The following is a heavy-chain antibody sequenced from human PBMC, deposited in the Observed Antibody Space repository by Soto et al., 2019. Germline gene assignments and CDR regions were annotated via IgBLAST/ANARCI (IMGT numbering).Heavy chain of an antibody. CDR3: ARDQDIVVVPAAIRGGSYYYYGMDV. CDR1: GGTFSSYA. V-gene: IGHV1-69*13. D-gene: IGHD2-2*02. J-gene: IGHJ6*02. Sequence: SVKVSCKASGGTFSSYAISWVRQAPGQGLEWMGGIIPIFGTANYAQKFPGRVTITADESTSTAYMELSSLRSEDTAVYYCARDQDIVVVPAAIRGGSYYYYGMDVWGQGTTVTVSS. CDR2: IIPIFGTA.